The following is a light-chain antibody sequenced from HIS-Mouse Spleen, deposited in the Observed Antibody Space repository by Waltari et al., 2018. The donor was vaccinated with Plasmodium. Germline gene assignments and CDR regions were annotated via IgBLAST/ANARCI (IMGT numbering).Light chain of an antibody. CDR2: GAS. CDR3: QQYNNWSFT. V-gene: IGKV3-15*01. CDR1: QSVSSN. J-gene: IGKJ3*01. Sequence: EIVMTQSPATLSVSPGERATLSCKASQSVSSNLALYQQKPGQAPRLLLYGASTRATGIPARFSGSGSVTEFTLTISSLQSEDFAVYYCQQYNNWSFTFGPGTKVDIK.